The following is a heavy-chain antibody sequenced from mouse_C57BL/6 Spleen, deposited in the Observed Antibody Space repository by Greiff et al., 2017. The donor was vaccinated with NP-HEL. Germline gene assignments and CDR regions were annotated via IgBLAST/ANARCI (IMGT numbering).Heavy chain of an antibody. CDR3: AKTYYYGSSSGIAMDY. CDR1: GFSLTSYG. CDR2: IWRGGST. V-gene: IGHV2-5*01. J-gene: IGHJ4*01. D-gene: IGHD1-1*01. Sequence: VQLQQSGPGLVQPSQSLSITCTVSGFSLTSYGVHWVRQSPGKGLEWLGVIWRGGSTDYNAAFMSRLSITKDNSKSQVFFKMNSLQADDTAIYYCAKTYYYGSSSGIAMDYWGQGTSVTVSS.